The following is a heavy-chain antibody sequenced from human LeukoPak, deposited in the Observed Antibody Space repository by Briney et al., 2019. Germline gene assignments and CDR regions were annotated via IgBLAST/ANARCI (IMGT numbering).Heavy chain of an antibody. CDR1: GGTFSNYA. CDR3: ARDGMLRGVIDYSGMDV. Sequence: ASVKVSCKASGGTFSNYALSWVRQAPGQGLEWMGRIIVILGIAEYAQKFQGRVTITADKSTTTVYMELSRLRSQDTAVYYCARDGMLRGVIDYSGMDVWGQGTTVTVSS. CDR2: IIVILGIA. D-gene: IGHD3-10*01. V-gene: IGHV1-69*04. J-gene: IGHJ6*02.